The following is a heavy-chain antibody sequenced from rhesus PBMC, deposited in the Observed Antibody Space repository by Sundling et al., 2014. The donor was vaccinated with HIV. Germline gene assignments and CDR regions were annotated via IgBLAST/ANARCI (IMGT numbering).Heavy chain of an antibody. Sequence: QVQLQESGPGLVKPSETLSLTCAVSGGSISDSYYWSWIRQPPGKGLEWIGYIYGGSTTAKDNPSLKSRVTISKDTSRNQISLKVTSVTAADTAVYYCARDRWTGYFPGVWDYWGQGVLVTVSS. CDR1: GGSISDSYY. V-gene: IGHV4S10*01. J-gene: IGHJ4*01. D-gene: IGHD3-3*01. CDR3: ARDRWTGYFPGVWDY. CDR2: IYGGSTTA.